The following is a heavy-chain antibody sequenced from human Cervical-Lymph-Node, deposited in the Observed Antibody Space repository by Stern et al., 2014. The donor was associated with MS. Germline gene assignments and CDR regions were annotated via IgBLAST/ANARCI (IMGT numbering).Heavy chain of an antibody. J-gene: IGHJ4*02. Sequence: VQLVESGGGVVQPGRSLRLSCAASGFTFSNYGMHWVRQAPGKGLEWLAVIWYDGNKKYYADSVKGRFTISRDNSKNTLFRQMSSLTAEDTALYYCARGNWNYEGMGYWGQGTLVTVSS. CDR3: ARGNWNYEGMGY. CDR2: IWYDGNKK. CDR1: GFTFSNYG. D-gene: IGHD1-7*01. V-gene: IGHV3-33*01.